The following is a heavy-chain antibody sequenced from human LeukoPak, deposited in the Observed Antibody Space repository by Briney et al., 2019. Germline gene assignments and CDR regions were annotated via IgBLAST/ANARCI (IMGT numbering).Heavy chain of an antibody. V-gene: IGHV3-23*01. CDR2: ISGSGGST. D-gene: IGHD1-1*01. CDR3: AKDASNWNPYNWFGP. CDR1: GFTFSSYA. J-gene: IGHJ5*02. Sequence: GGSLRLSCAASGFTFSSYAMSWVRQAPGKGLEWVSAISGSGGSTYYVDSVKGRFTISRDNSKNTLYPQMNSLRAEDTAVYYCAKDASNWNPYNWFGPWGQGTLVTVSS.